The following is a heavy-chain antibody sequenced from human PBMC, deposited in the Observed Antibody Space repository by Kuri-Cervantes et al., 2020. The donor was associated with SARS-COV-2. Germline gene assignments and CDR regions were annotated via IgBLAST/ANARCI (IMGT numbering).Heavy chain of an antibody. CDR1: GFTFSSYW. CDR3: ARQRRRVYYGSGGSSPAKGLRNFDY. D-gene: IGHD3-10*01. V-gene: IGHV3-7*01. CDR2: IKQDGSEK. Sequence: GGSLRLSCAASGFTFSSYWMSWVRQAPGKGLEWVANIKQDGSEKYYVDSVKGRFTISRDNAKNSLYLQMNSLRAEDTAVYYCARQRRRVYYGSGGSSPAKGLRNFDYWGQGTLVTVSS. J-gene: IGHJ4*02.